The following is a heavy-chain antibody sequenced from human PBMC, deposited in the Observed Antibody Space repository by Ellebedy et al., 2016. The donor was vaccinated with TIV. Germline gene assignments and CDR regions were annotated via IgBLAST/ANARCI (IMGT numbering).Heavy chain of an antibody. CDR2: ISSTGSYM. CDR3: VKSGSVVTPTPY. V-gene: IGHV3-21*04. J-gene: IGHJ4*02. Sequence: GESLKISCAASGFIFSSYSMNWVRQAPGKGLEWVSSISSTGSYMYYADSVKGRFTISRDDSTNTVFLQMNRLGAEDTARYYCVKSGSVVTPTPYWGQGTLVAVSS. D-gene: IGHD4-23*01. CDR1: GFIFSSYS.